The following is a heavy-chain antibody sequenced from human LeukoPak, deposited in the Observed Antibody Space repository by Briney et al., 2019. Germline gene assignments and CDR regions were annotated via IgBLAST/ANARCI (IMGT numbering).Heavy chain of an antibody. V-gene: IGHV1-8*01. Sequence: VASVKVSCKASGYTFTSYDINWVRQATGQGLEWMGWMNPNSGNTGYAQKFQGRVTMTRNTSISTAYMELSSLRSEDTAVYYCARGGDKAVAGYGGYYYYGMDVWGQGTTVTVSS. CDR2: MNPNSGNT. J-gene: IGHJ6*02. D-gene: IGHD6-19*01. CDR1: GYTFTSYD. CDR3: ARGGDKAVAGYGGYYYYGMDV.